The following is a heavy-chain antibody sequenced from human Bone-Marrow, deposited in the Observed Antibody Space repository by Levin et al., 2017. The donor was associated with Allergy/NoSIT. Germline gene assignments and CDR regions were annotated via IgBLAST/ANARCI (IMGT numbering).Heavy chain of an antibody. J-gene: IGHJ6*02. CDR3: ARDRYDSSGYAYYNGMDV. CDR2: INPDNGYT. Sequence: GESLKISCKASGDTFTSDHFHWVRQAPGQGLEWMGIINPDNGYTNYAQRFQGRVVLTRDTSTSTVYMELSSLRSEDSAVYYCARDRYDSSGYAYYNGMDVWGQGTTVTVS. CDR1: GDTFTSDH. D-gene: IGHD3-22*01. V-gene: IGHV1-46*01.